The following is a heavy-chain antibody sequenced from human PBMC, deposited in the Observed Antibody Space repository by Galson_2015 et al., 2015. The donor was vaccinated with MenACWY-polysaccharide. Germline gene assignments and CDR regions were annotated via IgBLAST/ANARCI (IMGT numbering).Heavy chain of an antibody. Sequence: SGPGLVRPSETLSLTCTVSGDSVNGHHWSWMRQSAGKGLEWIAWVNYDGTTRYNPSLQSRVTISIDTPKNQFFLKVNFVTAADTAVYYCARHQNGGTHPFDRWGQGILVTVSS. J-gene: IGHJ5*02. CDR3: ARHQNGGTHPFDR. CDR2: VNYDGTT. CDR1: GDSVNGHH. D-gene: IGHD2-8*01. V-gene: IGHV4-59*08.